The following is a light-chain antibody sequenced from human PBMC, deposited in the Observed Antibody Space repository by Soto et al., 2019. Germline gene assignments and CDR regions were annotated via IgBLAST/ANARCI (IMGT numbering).Light chain of an antibody. CDR2: DAS. J-gene: IGKJ3*01. Sequence: EIVLTQSPATLSLSPGERATLSCRASQRVSSYLAWYQQKPGQAPRLLIYDASYRATGIPDRFSGSGSGTDFTLTISRLEPEDFAVYYCQHYGSSPFTFGPGTKVDIK. CDR3: QHYGSSPFT. V-gene: IGKV3-20*01. CDR1: QRVSSY.